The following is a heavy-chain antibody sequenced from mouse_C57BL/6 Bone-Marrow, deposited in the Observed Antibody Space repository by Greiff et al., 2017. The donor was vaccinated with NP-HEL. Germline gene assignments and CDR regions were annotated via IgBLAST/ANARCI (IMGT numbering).Heavy chain of an antibody. CDR1: GYSITSGYY. Sequence: EESGPGLVKPSQSLSLTCSVTGYSITSGYYWNWIRQFPGNKLEWMGYISYDGSNNYNPSLKNRISITRDTSKNQFFLKLNSVTTEDTATYYCARDREAYDGAYYFDYWGQGTTLTVSS. V-gene: IGHV3-6*01. CDR3: ARDREAYDGAYYFDY. D-gene: IGHD2-3*01. J-gene: IGHJ2*01. CDR2: ISYDGSN.